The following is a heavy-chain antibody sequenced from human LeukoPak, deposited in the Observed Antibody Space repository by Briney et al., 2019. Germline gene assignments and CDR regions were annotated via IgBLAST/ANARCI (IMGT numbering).Heavy chain of an antibody. CDR3: ARRAGAYSHPYDY. CDR2: ITNDGSST. D-gene: IGHD4/OR15-4a*01. CDR1: GFTLRKYW. V-gene: IGHV3-74*01. J-gene: IGHJ4*02. Sequence: GGSLRLSWAASGFTLRKYWMHWVRQAPGRGLVWVSLITNDGSSTSYADSVKGRFTISRDNAKNTLYLQLNSLRAEDTAVYYCARRAGAYSHPYDYWGQGTLVTVSS.